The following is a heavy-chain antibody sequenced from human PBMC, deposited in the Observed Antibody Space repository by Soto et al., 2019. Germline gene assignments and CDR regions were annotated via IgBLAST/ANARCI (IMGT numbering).Heavy chain of an antibody. CDR3: PRDRQDTGMADY. Sequence: QVQLQESGPGLVKPSQTLSRTCTVSGGSISSGGYYWSWIRQHPGKGLEWIGYIYYSGSTYYNPSLKSRVTISIDTSKNQFSLKLSSVTAADTAVYYCPRDRQDTGMADYWGQGTLVTVSS. CDR1: GGSISSGGYY. V-gene: IGHV4-31*03. CDR2: IYYSGST. J-gene: IGHJ4*02. D-gene: IGHD5-18*01.